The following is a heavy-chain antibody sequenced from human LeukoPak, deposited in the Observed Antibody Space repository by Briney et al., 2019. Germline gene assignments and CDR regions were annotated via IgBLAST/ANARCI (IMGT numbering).Heavy chain of an antibody. D-gene: IGHD3-10*01. CDR1: GFTFSSYS. Sequence: GGSLRLSRADSGFTFSSYSMNWVRQAPGKGLEWVSSISSSSTYIYYADSVKGRFTISRDNAKNSLYLQMNSLRAEDTAVYYCARDRSLWFGDAFDIWGQGTMVTVSS. J-gene: IGHJ3*02. CDR2: ISSSSTYI. CDR3: ARDRSLWFGDAFDI. V-gene: IGHV3-21*01.